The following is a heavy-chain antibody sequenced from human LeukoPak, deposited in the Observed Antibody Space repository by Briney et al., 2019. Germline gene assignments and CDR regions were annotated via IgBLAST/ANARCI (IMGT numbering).Heavy chain of an antibody. CDR1: GFTFANYE. J-gene: IGHJ4*02. D-gene: IGHD1-14*01. Sequence: SGGSLRLSCAASGFTFANYEIHGVRQAPRKGLEWVLVMIPDGSYKIYTDSVKGRFTISRDNSKNTQDLEVNSLRVDDTAVYFCARDLRSGSPDYFAAWSRGTLVTVSS. CDR3: ARDLRSGSPDYFAA. V-gene: IGHV3-30-3*01. CDR2: MIPDGSYK.